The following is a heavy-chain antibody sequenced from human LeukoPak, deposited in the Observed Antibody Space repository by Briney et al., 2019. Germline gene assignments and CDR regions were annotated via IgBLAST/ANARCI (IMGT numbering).Heavy chain of an antibody. CDR2: IAYDGSNK. V-gene: IGHV3-30*18. D-gene: IGHD3-10*01. J-gene: IGHJ4*02. Sequence: GGSLRLSCAASGFTFSSYGMHWVRQAPGKGLEWVAVIAYDGSNKYYADSVKGRFTISRDNSKNTLYLQMNSLRAEDTAVYYCAKDRYGSGSYYYTPHFDYWGQGTLVTVSS. CDR3: AKDRYGSGSYYYTPHFDY. CDR1: GFTFSSYG.